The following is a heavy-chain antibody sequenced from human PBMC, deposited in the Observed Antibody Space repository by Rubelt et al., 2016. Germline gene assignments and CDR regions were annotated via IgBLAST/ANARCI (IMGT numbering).Heavy chain of an antibody. V-gene: IGHV1-69*01. CDR1: GGTFSSYA. J-gene: IGHJ3*02. CDR2: IIPIFGTA. D-gene: IGHD6-13*01. Sequence: QVQLVQSGAEVKKPGSSVKVSCKASGGTFSSYAISWVRQAPGQGLEWMGGIIPIFGTANYAQKFQGRVTITADESTSTAYMELSSRRSEDTAVYYCARGGAAAADDNDAFDIWGQGTMVTVSS. CDR3: ARGGAAAADDNDAFDI.